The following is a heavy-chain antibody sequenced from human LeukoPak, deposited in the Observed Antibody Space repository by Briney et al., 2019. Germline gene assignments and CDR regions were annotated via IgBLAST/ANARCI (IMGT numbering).Heavy chain of an antibody. J-gene: IGHJ4*02. CDR3: ARKNYDGSRSFDY. Sequence: SGTLSLTCAVSGDSISSSQWWSWVRQPPGKGLEWIGEIYHSGSTNYNPSLKSRVTISVDKSKNQFSLKLNSVTAADTAVYYCARKNYDGSRSFDYWGQGTLVTVSS. V-gene: IGHV4-4*02. CDR1: GDSISSSQW. CDR2: IYHSGST. D-gene: IGHD4-23*01.